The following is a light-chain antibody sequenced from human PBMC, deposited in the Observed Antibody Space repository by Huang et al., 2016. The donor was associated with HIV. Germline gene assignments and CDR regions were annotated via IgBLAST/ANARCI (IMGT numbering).Light chain of an antibody. CDR2: AAS. CDR3: QQHNSWPRT. Sequence: EIVMTQSPATLSVSPGERATLSCRASQSVGSNLAWYQQRRGTAPRLLIYAASTRATGIPARFSGSGSGTEFTLTVSSLQSEDFAVYYCQQHNSWPRTFGQGTRV. V-gene: IGKV3-15*01. CDR1: QSVGSN. J-gene: IGKJ1*01.